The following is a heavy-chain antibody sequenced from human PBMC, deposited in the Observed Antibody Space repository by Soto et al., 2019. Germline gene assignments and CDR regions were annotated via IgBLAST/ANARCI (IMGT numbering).Heavy chain of an antibody. V-gene: IGHV1-18*04. CDR1: GYTFISHG. CDR3: ARVSSSIVVVPDYGMDV. Sequence: QVQLVQSGVEVKKPGASVKVSCKASGYTFISHGIIWVRQAPVQGLEWMGWISGKNGNTNYAQKLQGRVTLTRDTSTSTAYMELRRLRSDDTAVYYCARVSSSIVVVPDYGMDVGGQVTTVTVSS. CDR2: ISGKNGNT. D-gene: IGHD2-15*01. J-gene: IGHJ6*02.